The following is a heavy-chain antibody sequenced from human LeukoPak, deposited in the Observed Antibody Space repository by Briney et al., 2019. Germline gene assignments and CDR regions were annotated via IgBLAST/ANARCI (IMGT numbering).Heavy chain of an antibody. Sequence: GRSLRLSCAASGFTFSTYSMNWVRQAPGKGLDWVSYISSSGTTMYYADSVKGRFTISRDNAKNSLYLQMNSLRDEDTAVYYCAVEGYCSGGSCYTNWFDPWGQGTLVTVSS. D-gene: IGHD2-15*01. CDR1: GFTFSTYS. CDR2: ISSSGTTM. V-gene: IGHV3-48*02. CDR3: AVEGYCSGGSCYTNWFDP. J-gene: IGHJ5*02.